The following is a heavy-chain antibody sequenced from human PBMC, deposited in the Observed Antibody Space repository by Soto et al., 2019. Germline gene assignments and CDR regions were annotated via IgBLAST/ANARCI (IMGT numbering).Heavy chain of an antibody. CDR2: ISAGGNNT. D-gene: IGHD2-2*01. CDR3: ARDRTPAVRLNWLDP. V-gene: IGHV3-23*01. Sequence: EVQLLESGGGLVQPGGSLRLSCAASGFTFSNYAMSWVRQAPGKGLEWVSVISAGGNNTYYADSVKGRFTLARDNAKNTVYLQMNSLRVDDTAVYYCARDRTPAVRLNWLDPWGQGTLVTVSS. J-gene: IGHJ5*02. CDR1: GFTFSNYA.